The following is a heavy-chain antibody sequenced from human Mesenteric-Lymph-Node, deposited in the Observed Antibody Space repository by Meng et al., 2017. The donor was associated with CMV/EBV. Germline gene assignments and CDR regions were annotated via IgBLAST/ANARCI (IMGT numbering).Heavy chain of an antibody. CDR1: GGSFSGYY. V-gene: IGHV4-34*01. CDR3: ARGSSYDILTGYFDY. D-gene: IGHD3-9*01. Sequence: QVQLHQWGAGLLKPSETLSVTCAVYGGSFSGYYWNWIRQSPEKGLEWIGEINHSGSTTYNPSFTSRIIISVDTPTNQISLNMSSVTAADTAVYYCARGSSYDILTGYFDYWGQGALVTVSS. CDR2: INHSGST. J-gene: IGHJ4*02.